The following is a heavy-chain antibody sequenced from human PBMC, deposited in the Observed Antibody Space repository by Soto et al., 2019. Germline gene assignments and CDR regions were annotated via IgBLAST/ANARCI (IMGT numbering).Heavy chain of an antibody. CDR3: AKDSRYCSSTSCYHFY. CDR2: ISGSGGST. V-gene: IGHV3-23*01. Sequence: VQLLESGGGLVQPGGSLRLSCAASGFTFSSYAMSWVRQAPGKGLEWVSAISGSGGSTYYADSVKGRFTISRDNSKNTLYLQMNSLRAEDTAVYYCAKDSRYCSSTSCYHFYWGQGTLVTVSS. CDR1: GFTFSSYA. D-gene: IGHD2-2*01. J-gene: IGHJ4*02.